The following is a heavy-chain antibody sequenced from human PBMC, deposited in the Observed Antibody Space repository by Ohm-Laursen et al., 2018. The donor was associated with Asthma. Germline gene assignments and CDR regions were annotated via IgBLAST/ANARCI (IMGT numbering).Heavy chain of an antibody. CDR1: GFTFSSYW. J-gene: IGHJ3*02. CDR2: IKQDGSEK. D-gene: IGHD3-10*01. CDR3: ARGATMVRGVNAFDI. V-gene: IGHV3-7*05. Sequence: SLSLSCAASGFTFSSYWMSWVRQAPGKGLEWVANIKQDGSEKYYVDSVKGRFTISRDNAKNSLYLQMNSLRAEDTAVYYCARGATMVRGVNAFDIWGQGTMVTVSS.